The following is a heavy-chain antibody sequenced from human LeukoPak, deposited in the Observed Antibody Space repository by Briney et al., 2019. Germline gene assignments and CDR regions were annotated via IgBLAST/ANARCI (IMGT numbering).Heavy chain of an antibody. CDR1: GGSISSSSYY. V-gene: IGHV4-39*07. Sequence: SETLSLTCTVSGGSISSSSYYWGWLRQPPGKGLEWIGSIYYSGSTYYNPSLKSRVTISVDTSKNQFSLKLSSVTAADTAVYYCASYYDILTGYYNAFDIWGQGTMVTVSS. D-gene: IGHD3-9*01. J-gene: IGHJ3*02. CDR3: ASYYDILTGYYNAFDI. CDR2: IYYSGST.